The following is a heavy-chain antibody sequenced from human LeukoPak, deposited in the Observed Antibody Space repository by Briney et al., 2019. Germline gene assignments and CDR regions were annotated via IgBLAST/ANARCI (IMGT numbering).Heavy chain of an antibody. CDR2: ISSSSSYI. CDR3: ARELIFGVVITPPGGY. J-gene: IGHJ4*02. D-gene: IGHD3-3*01. V-gene: IGHV3-21*01. CDR1: GFTFSSYS. Sequence: GSLRLSCAASGFTFSSYSMNWVRQAPGKGLEWVSSISSSSSYIYYADSVKGRFTISRDNAKNSLYLQMNSLRAEDTAVYYCARELIFGVVITPPGGYWGQGTLVTVSS.